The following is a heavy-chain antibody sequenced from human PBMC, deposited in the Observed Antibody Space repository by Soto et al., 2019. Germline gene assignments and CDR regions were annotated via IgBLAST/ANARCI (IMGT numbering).Heavy chain of an antibody. D-gene: IGHD3-10*01. CDR1: GFTFSSYS. J-gene: IGHJ6*02. V-gene: IGHV3-21*01. CDR2: ISSSSSYI. Sequence: GGSLRLSCAASGFTFSSYSMNWVRQAPGKGLEWVSSISSSSSYIYYADSVKGRFTISRDNAKNSLYLQMNSLRAEDTAVYYCARDGLLWFGELFTPDYYYGMDVWGQGTTVTVSS. CDR3: ARDGLLWFGELFTPDYYYGMDV.